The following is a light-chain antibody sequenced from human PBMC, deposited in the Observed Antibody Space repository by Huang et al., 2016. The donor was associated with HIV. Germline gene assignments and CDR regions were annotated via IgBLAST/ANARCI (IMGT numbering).Light chain of an antibody. Sequence: EIVLTQSPGTLSLSPGERATLSCKTSQSVSSSYLAWYQQKPGQAPRLVVYGTSSRATGIPDRFSGSGSGTDFTLTISMLEPEDFAMYYCQQYGSSLHSFGQGTKLEI. CDR3: QQYGSSLHS. CDR2: GTS. CDR1: QSVSSSY. V-gene: IGKV3-20*01. J-gene: IGKJ2*01.